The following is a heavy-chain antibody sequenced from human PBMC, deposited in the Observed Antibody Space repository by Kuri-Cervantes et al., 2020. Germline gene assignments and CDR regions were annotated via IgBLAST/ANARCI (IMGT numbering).Heavy chain of an antibody. D-gene: IGHD6-19*01. Sequence: SETLSLTCTVSGASVSSGCYYWSWIRQPPGKGLEWIGYIYHSGSTYYNPSLKSRVTISVDRSKNQFSLKLSSVTAADTAVYYCARAPRGSGWYRGENWFDPWGQGTLVTVSS. J-gene: IGHJ5*02. CDR3: ARAPRGSGWYRGENWFDP. CDR2: IYHSGST. CDR1: GASVSSGCYY. V-gene: IGHV4-30-2*01.